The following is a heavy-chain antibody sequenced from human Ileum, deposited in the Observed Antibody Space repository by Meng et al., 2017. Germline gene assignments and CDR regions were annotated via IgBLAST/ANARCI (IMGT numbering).Heavy chain of an antibody. CDR3: ARHGGYYQGF. Sequence: HVQRQESGPGLVTPSGTLSLPCAVSSGSITSDTYWSWVRLPPGKGLEWIGQISHSGSTFYNPSLKSRVTMSVDKSKSQFSLMLTSVTAADTAVYYCARHGGYYQGFWGQGTLVTVSS. J-gene: IGHJ4*02. D-gene: IGHD4-23*01. CDR1: SGSITSDTY. CDR2: ISHSGST. V-gene: IGHV4-4*02.